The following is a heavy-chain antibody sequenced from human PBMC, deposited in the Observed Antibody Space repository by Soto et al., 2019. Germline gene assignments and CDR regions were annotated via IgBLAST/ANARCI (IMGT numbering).Heavy chain of an antibody. CDR2: IYYTGRT. Sequence: SETLSLTCTVSGGSVNSDSYYWSWIRQPPGKGLEWIGYIYYTGRTNYNPSLKSRVAISLETPRNQLSLKLSSVTAADTAVFYCAREYANSPEAFDYWGQGALVTVSS. J-gene: IGHJ4*02. V-gene: IGHV4-61*01. CDR1: GGSVNSDSYY. CDR3: AREYANSPEAFDY. D-gene: IGHD2-2*01.